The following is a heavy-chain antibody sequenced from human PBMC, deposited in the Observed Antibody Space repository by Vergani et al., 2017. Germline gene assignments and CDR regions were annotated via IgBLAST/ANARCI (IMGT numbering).Heavy chain of an antibody. CDR2: IYYSGST. D-gene: IGHD6-13*01. CDR1: GGSISSSSYY. J-gene: IGHJ6*02. V-gene: IGHV4-39*01. Sequence: QLQLQESGPGLVKPSETLSLTCTVSGGSISSSSYYWGWIRQPPGKGLGWIGSIYYSGSTYYNPSLKSRVTISVDTSKNQFSLKLSSVTAADTAVYYCARPLPPNSSSWYGRDYYGMDVWGQGTTVTVAS. CDR3: ARPLPPNSSSWYGRDYYGMDV.